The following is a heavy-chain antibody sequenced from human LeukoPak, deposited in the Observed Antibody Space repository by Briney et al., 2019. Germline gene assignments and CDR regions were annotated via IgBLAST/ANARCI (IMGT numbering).Heavy chain of an antibody. CDR1: GGSINTANYY. Sequence: SETLSLTCTVSGGSINTANYYWGWLRQPPGKGLEWIGSIYYSETTYDNPSLKSRVTISIETSKIQFSLRLSSVTASDTAVYYCARQRADYYYYYVDVWGEGTTVAVS. V-gene: IGHV4-39*01. CDR3: ARQRADYYYYYVDV. J-gene: IGHJ6*03. CDR2: IYYSETT.